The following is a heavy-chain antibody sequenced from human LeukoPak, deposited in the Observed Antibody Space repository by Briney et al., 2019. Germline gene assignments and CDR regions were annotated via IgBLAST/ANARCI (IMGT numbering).Heavy chain of an antibody. CDR1: GFTLSDYY. D-gene: IGHD2-15*01. Sequence: PGGSLRLSRAASGFTLSDYYMSWIRQAPGKGLEWVSYISSSSSDTNYADSVKGRFTISRDNAKNSLSLQMNSLRAEDTAVYYCARGRNTVEVWGQGTLVTVSS. J-gene: IGHJ4*02. CDR2: ISSSSSDT. V-gene: IGHV3-11*05. CDR3: ARGRNTVEV.